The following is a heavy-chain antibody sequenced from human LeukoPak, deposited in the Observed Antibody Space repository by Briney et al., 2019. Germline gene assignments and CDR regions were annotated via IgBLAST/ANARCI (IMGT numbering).Heavy chain of an antibody. CDR2: INPSGGST. CDR3: ARVSAYYDFWSGYQFDY. Sequence: GASVKVSCKASGYTFTSYYMHWVRQAPGQGLEWMGIINPSGGSTSYAQKFQGRVTMTRDMSTSTVYMELSSLRSKDTAVYYCARVSAYYDFWSGYQFDYWGQGTLVTVSS. CDR1: GYTFTSYY. V-gene: IGHV1-46*01. D-gene: IGHD3-3*01. J-gene: IGHJ4*02.